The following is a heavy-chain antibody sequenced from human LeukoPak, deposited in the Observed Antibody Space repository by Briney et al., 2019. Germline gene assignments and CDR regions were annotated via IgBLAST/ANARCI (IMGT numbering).Heavy chain of an antibody. CDR1: GGSIINYY. CDR3: ARGTSSGDYSQVDW. V-gene: IGHV4-4*07. D-gene: IGHD4-17*01. J-gene: IGHJ4*02. CDR2: VYTSGTT. Sequence: SETLSLTCTVSGGSIINYYWSWIRQPAGKGLEWIGRVYTSGTTNYNPSLQSRVTISVDNSKNQFPLQLSSLTAADTAMYYCARGTSSGDYSQVDWWGQGTPVIVSS.